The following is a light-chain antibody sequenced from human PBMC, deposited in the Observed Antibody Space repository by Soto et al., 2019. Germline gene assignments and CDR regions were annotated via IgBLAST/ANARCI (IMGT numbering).Light chain of an antibody. Sequence: QSALTQPPSASGSPGQSVTISCTGTSSDVGGYNYVSWYQQHPGKAPKLMIYEVSKRPSGVPDRFSGSKSGNTASLTVSGLEAEDEADYYCYSYAGSIMLFGTGTKLTVL. CDR3: YSYAGSIML. CDR1: SSDVGGYNY. V-gene: IGLV2-8*01. CDR2: EVS. J-gene: IGLJ1*01.